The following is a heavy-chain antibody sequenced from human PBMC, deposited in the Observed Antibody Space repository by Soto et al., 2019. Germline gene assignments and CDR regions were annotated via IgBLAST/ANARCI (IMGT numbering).Heavy chain of an antibody. V-gene: IGHV1-3*01. CDR2: INAGNGNT. D-gene: IGHD3-3*01. Sequence: ASVKVSCKASGYTFTSYAMHWVRQAPGQRLEWMGWINAGNGNTKYSQKFQGRVTITRDTSASTAYMELSSLRSEDTAVYYCARLVGYYAPLDVWGQGTTVTVPS. CDR3: ARLVGYYAPLDV. J-gene: IGHJ6*02. CDR1: GYTFTSYA.